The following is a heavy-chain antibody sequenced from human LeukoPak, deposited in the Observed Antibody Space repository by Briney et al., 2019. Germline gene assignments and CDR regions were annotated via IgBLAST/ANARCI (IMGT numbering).Heavy chain of an antibody. Sequence: PGGSLRLSCAASGFTFSSYWMPWLRHAPGKGLVWVSRIKTDGSITGYADSVKGRFTISRDNAKNTLYLQMNSLRAEDTAVYYCARDRTVTTLFDNWGEGTLVTVSS. CDR1: GFTFSSYW. D-gene: IGHD4-17*01. CDR2: IKTDGSIT. CDR3: ARDRTVTTLFDN. J-gene: IGHJ4*02. V-gene: IGHV3-74*01.